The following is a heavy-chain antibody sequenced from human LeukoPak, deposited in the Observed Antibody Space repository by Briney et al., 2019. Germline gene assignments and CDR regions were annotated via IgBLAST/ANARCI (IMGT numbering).Heavy chain of an antibody. Sequence: APVKVSCKASGYTFTSHGISWVRQAPGQGLEWMGWISAYNGNTKYAQKFQDRVIMTTDTSTSTAYMELRSLRSDDTAMYYCARDMVVVLLWVGESSDSKDKWVDPWGQGTLVTVSS. CDR2: ISAYNGNT. V-gene: IGHV1-18*01. D-gene: IGHD3-10*01. CDR3: ARDMVVVLLWVGESSDSKDKWVDP. CDR1: GYTFTSHG. J-gene: IGHJ5*02.